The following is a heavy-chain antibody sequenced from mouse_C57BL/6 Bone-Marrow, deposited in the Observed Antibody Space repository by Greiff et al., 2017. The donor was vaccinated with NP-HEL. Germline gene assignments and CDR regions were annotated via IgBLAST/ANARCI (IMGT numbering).Heavy chain of an antibody. CDR3: ARGLLWLRRRDYYAMDY. D-gene: IGHD2-2*01. V-gene: IGHV1-81*01. CDR2: IYPRSGNT. CDR1: GYTFTSYG. J-gene: IGHJ4*01. Sequence: QVQLQQSGAELARPGASVKLSCKASGYTFTSYGISWVKQRTGQGLEWIGEIYPRSGNTYYNEKFKGKATLTADKSSSTAYMELRSLTSEDSAVYFCARGLLWLRRRDYYAMDYWGQGTSVTVSS.